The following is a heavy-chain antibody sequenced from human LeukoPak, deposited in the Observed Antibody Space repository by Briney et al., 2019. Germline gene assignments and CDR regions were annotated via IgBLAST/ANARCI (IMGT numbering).Heavy chain of an antibody. CDR3: ARASVLLSADY. J-gene: IGHJ4*02. Sequence: SETLSLTCAVYGGSFSGYYWSWIRQSPGKGLEWIGYIYNSGGTKYNPSPKSRLTISVDTSKNQFSLNLSSVTAADTAVYFCARASVLLSADYWGQRTLVTVSS. CDR2: IYNSGGT. D-gene: IGHD3-16*01. V-gene: IGHV4-59*01. CDR1: GGSFSGYY.